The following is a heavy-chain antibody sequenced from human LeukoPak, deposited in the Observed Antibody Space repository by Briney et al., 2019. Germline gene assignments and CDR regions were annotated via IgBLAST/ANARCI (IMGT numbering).Heavy chain of an antibody. D-gene: IGHD3-22*01. J-gene: IGHJ4*02. CDR2: INSDGSST. CDR3: ARVYETNGYLY. Sequence: GGSLRLSCAASGFTFSSYWMHWVRQAPGKGLVWVSRINSDGSSTSYADSVKGRFTISRDNSKNTLYLQMNSLRAEDTAVYYCARVYETNGYLYWGQGSLVTVSS. CDR1: GFTFSSYW. V-gene: IGHV3-74*01.